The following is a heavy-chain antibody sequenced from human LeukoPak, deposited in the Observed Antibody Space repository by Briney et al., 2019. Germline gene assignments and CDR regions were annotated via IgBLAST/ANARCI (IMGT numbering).Heavy chain of an antibody. CDR3: ARPLYSSGWFYPDY. Sequence: ASVKVSCKASGYTFTGYYMHLVRQAPGQGLEWMGWINPNSGGTNYAQKFQGRVTMTRDTSISTAYMELSRLRSDDTAVYYCARPLYSSGWFYPDYWGQGTLVTVSS. D-gene: IGHD6-19*01. CDR2: INPNSGGT. CDR1: GYTFTGYY. J-gene: IGHJ4*02. V-gene: IGHV1-2*02.